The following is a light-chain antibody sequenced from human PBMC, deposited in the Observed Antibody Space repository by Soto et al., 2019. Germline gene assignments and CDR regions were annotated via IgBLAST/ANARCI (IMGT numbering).Light chain of an antibody. CDR1: SSDVGGYNY. Sequence: QSVLTQPASVSGSPGQSITISCTGTSSDVGGYNYVSWYQQHPGKAPKLIIYEVSNGPSGVSNRFSGSKSANTASLTISGLQAEDEADYYCSSYTSSSTWVFGGGTKVTVL. V-gene: IGLV2-14*01. CDR2: EVS. CDR3: SSYTSSSTWV. J-gene: IGLJ3*02.